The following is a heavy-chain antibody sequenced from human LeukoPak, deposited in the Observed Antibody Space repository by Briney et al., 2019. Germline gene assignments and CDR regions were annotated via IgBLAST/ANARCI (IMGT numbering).Heavy chain of an antibody. CDR2: IYYSGST. CDR3: ARVLEGYYYDSSPDYFDY. V-gene: IGHV4-59*01. CDR1: GGSISSYY. D-gene: IGHD3-22*01. Sequence: SETLSLTCTVSGGSISSYYWSWIRQPPGKGLEWIGYIYYSGSTNYNPSLKSRVTISVDTSKNQFSLKLSSVTAADTAVYYCARVLEGYYYDSSPDYFDYWGQGTPVTVSS. J-gene: IGHJ4*02.